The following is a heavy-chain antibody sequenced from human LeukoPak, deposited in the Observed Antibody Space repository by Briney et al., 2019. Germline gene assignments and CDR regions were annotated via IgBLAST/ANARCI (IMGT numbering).Heavy chain of an antibody. Sequence: PGGSLRLSCAASRFTFSSYGMSWVRQAPGKGLEWVSGISVSVDSTYYADSVKGRFTISRDNSKNTVYLQMNSLRAEDTAVYYCARGSKTAGTIYSFDYWGQGTLVTVSS. CDR2: ISVSVDST. CDR3: ARGSKTAGTIYSFDY. J-gene: IGHJ4*02. CDR1: RFTFSSYG. D-gene: IGHD6-13*01. V-gene: IGHV3-23*01.